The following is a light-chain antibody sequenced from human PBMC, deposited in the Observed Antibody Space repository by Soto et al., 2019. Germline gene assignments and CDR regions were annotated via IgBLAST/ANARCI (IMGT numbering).Light chain of an antibody. CDR2: GTS. CDR3: QQYYSYPLT. CDR1: QSISNDH. Sequence: EIVLTQSPSTLSFSPWERSTLSCMASQSISNDHLAWYQQKPGQAPRLLIYGTSNRATGGIADRFSGSGSGTDFTLTISCLQSEDFATYYCQQYYSYPLTFGGGTKVDIK. J-gene: IGKJ4*01. V-gene: IGKV3-20*01.